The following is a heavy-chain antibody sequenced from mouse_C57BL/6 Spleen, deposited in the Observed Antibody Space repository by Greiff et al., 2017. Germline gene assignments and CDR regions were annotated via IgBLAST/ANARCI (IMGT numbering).Heavy chain of an antibody. J-gene: IGHJ2*01. CDR2: ISSGGDYI. V-gene: IGHV5-9-1*02. D-gene: IGHD1-1*01. CDR3: TRAPLYYGSSPWYFDY. Sequence: EVHLVESGEGLVKPGGSLKLSCAASGFTFSSYAMSWVRQTPEKRLEWVAYISSGGDYIYYADTVKGRFTISRDNARNTLYLQMSSLKSEDTAMYYCTRAPLYYGSSPWYFDYWGQGTTLTVSS. CDR1: GFTFSSYA.